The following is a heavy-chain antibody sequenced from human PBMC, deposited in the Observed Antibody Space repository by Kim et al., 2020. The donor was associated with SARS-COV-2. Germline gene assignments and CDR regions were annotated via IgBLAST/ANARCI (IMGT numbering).Heavy chain of an antibody. Sequence: SESLSLTCTVSGGSISSGGYYWSWIRQHPGKGLEWIGYIYYSGCTYYNPSLKGRVTISVDTSKNQFSLKLSSVTAADTAVDYCARVLLWFGELPYGMDVWGQETTVTVSS. V-gene: IGHV4-31*03. CDR1: GGSISSGGYY. D-gene: IGHD3-10*01. J-gene: IGHJ6*02. CDR2: IYYSGCT. CDR3: ARVLLWFGELPYGMDV.